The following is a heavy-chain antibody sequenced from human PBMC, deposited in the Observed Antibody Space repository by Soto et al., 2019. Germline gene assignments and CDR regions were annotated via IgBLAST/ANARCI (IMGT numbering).Heavy chain of an antibody. J-gene: IGHJ5*02. CDR2: INHSGST. V-gene: IGHV4-34*01. CDR1: GGSFSGYY. D-gene: IGHD3-10*01. Sequence: SETLSLTCAVYGGSFSGYYWSWIRQPPGKGLEWIGEINHSGSTNYNPSLKSRVTISVDTSKNQFSLKLSSVTAADTAVYYCASGKVDGSGSYDRWFEPWGQGTLVTVSS. CDR3: ASGKVDGSGSYDRWFEP.